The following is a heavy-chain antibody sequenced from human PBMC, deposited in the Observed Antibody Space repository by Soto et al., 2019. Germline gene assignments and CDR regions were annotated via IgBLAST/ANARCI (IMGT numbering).Heavy chain of an antibody. J-gene: IGHJ4*02. D-gene: IGHD1-1*01. CDR2: VSPHGANT. Sequence: EVQLLESGGDLVQPGGSLRLSCVASGFTFGSCGMNWVRQAPGKGLEWVAGVSPHGANTYYADSVRGRFIISRDDSRNTVSLDMNSLRGDDSAVYYCATEGAKPSWNFDYWGQGTVFPVSS. V-gene: IGHV3-23*01. CDR1: GFTFGSCG. CDR3: ATEGAKPSWNFDY.